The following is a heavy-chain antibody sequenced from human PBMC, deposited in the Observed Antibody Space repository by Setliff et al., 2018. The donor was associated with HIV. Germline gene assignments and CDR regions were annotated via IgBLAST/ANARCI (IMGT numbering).Heavy chain of an antibody. Sequence: ASVKVSCKTSGYMFIAYGMSWVRRAPGQGLEWMGWIGPYNGRTEYAQEFQGRVSLTIDTSASTAYMELRSLRSDDTAVYYCAREYLYDNSGYARSTYYLDYWGQGTLVTVSS. CDR3: AREYLYDNSGYARSTYYLDY. CDR2: IGPYNGRT. V-gene: IGHV1-18*01. D-gene: IGHD3-22*01. CDR1: GYMFIAYG. J-gene: IGHJ4*02.